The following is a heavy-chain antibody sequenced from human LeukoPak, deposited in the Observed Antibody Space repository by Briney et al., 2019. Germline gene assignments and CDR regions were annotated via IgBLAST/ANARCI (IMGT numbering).Heavy chain of an antibody. V-gene: IGHV4-61*02. D-gene: IGHD2-15*01. CDR2: IYTSGST. CDR3: ARDSVV. CDR1: GGSISSGSYY. Sequence: SQTLSLTCTVSGGSISSGSYYWRWIRQPAGKGLEWIGRIYTSGSTNYNPSLKSRVTISVDTSKNQFSLKLSSVTAADTAVYYCARDSVVWGQGTLVTVSS. J-gene: IGHJ4*02.